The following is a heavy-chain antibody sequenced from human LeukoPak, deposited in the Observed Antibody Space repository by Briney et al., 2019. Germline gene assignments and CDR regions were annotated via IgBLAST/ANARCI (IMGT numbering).Heavy chain of an antibody. J-gene: IGHJ4*02. D-gene: IGHD3-3*01. CDR2: INPSGGST. CDR1: AYSFTSYY. V-gene: IGHV1-46*01. Sequence: ASVKVSCKASAYSFTSYYMHWVRQAPGQGLEWMGIINPSGGSTTYAQKFQGRVTMTTDTSTSTIYMELSSLRSEDTAFYYCARGFYDFSLWGQGTLVTVSS. CDR3: ARGFYDFSL.